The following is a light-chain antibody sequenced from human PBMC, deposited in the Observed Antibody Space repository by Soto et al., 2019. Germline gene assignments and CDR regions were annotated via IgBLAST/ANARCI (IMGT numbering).Light chain of an antibody. CDR3: QQYNTYWT. CDR1: QSISSW. V-gene: IGKV1-5*03. J-gene: IGKJ1*01. CDR2: KAS. Sequence: DIQMTQSPSTLSASIGDRVTITCRASQSISSWLAWYQQKPGKAPKLLIYKASILESGVPSRFSGSGSGTEFTLTISSLQPEDFATYYCQQYNTYWTFGQGTKVEIK.